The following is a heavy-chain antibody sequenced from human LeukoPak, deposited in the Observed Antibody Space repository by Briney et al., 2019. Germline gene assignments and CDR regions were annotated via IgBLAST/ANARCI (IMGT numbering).Heavy chain of an antibody. CDR1: GYTFASYT. D-gene: IGHD3-10*01. CDR3: ARSSSGTYHY. V-gene: IGHV1-3*01. CDR2: INGDNGNT. J-gene: IGHJ4*02. Sequence: ASVTVSCKSSGYTFASYTMHWLRQAPGQGLEWMGWINGDNGNTKYSEKFRVRVTITRDTSASSAYMELSSLRSEDTAVYYCARSSSGTYHYWGQGTLVTVSS.